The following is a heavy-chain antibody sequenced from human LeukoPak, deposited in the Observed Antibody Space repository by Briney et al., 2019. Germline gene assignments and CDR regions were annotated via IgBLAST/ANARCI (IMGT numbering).Heavy chain of an antibody. Sequence: PSETLSLTCTVSGYSISSGYYWGWIRPLPGKGLEWIGSIYHSGSTYYNPSLKSRVTISVDTSKNQFSLKLSSVTAADTAVYYCASLTIFGVVIPRDDYWGQGTLVTVSS. V-gene: IGHV4-38-2*02. J-gene: IGHJ4*02. CDR1: GYSISSGYY. D-gene: IGHD3-3*01. CDR3: ASLTIFGVVIPRDDY. CDR2: IYHSGST.